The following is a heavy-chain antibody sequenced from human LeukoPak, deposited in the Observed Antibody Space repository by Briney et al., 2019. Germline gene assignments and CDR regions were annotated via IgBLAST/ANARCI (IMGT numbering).Heavy chain of an antibody. Sequence: PGGSLRVSCAASGFTFSRSEVNWVRQAPGKGLEWVSYISSSGSTIYYADSVKGRFTISRDNAKNSLYLQMNSLRAEDTAVYYCARGVQAGNDVVGYWGQGTLVTVSS. V-gene: IGHV3-48*03. CDR2: ISSSGSTI. CDR1: GFTFSRSE. CDR3: ARGVQAGNDVVGY. D-gene: IGHD6-13*01. J-gene: IGHJ4*02.